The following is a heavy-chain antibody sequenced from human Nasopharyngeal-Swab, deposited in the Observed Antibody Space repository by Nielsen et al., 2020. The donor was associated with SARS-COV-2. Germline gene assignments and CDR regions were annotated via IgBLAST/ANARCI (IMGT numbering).Heavy chain of an antibody. CDR1: GFTFDSYA. Sequence: GESLKISCAASGFTFDSYAMTWVRQAPGKGLEWVSSVTGSGSTTKYADSVKGRFTISRDNAKSSLFLQMDSLRAEDTALYYCARDIGDGYNLLYYFDYWGPGTLVTVSS. CDR3: ARDIGDGYNLLYYFDY. CDR2: VTGSGSTT. D-gene: IGHD5-24*01. V-gene: IGHV3-20*04. J-gene: IGHJ4*02.